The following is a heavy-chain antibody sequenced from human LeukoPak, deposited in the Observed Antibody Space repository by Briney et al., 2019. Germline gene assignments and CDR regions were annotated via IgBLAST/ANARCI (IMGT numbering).Heavy chain of an antibody. CDR2: ISSSGSTI. D-gene: IGHD1-26*01. Sequence: GGSLRLSCAASGFTSSSYEMNWVRQAPGKGLEWVSYISSSGSTIYYADSVKGRFTISRDNAKNSLYLQMNSLRAEDTAAYYCARDLLRELRDYWGQGTLVTVSS. CDR1: GFTSSSYE. V-gene: IGHV3-48*03. J-gene: IGHJ4*02. CDR3: ARDLLRELRDY.